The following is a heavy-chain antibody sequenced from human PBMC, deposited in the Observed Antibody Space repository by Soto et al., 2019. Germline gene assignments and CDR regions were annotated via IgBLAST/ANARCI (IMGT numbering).Heavy chain of an antibody. CDR1: SGSISSSSW. J-gene: IGHJ4*02. D-gene: IGHD1-1*01. CDR2: IHHSGTT. Sequence: QVQLQESGPGLVKSSGTLSLTCAVSSGSISSSSWYSWVRQPPGKGLEWIGEIHHSGTTYCNPALESRLSISLDAPRNQFSLRLSSVTAADTAVYYCAGQWDRSYTWTYWGQGTLVTVSS. CDR3: AGQWDRSYTWTY. V-gene: IGHV4-4*02.